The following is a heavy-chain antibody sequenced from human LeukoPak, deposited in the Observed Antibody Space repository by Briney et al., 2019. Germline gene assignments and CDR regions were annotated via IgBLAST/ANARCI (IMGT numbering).Heavy chain of an antibody. V-gene: IGHV1-69*06. Sequence: SVKVSCKASGGTFSSYTISWVRQAPGQGLEWMGGLIPLFGTPDYAQKFQGRVTITADKSTSTAYMELSSLRSEDTAVYYCASATLRCSGGSCYEMDVWGKGTTVTVSS. CDR2: LIPLFGTP. J-gene: IGHJ6*04. CDR1: GGTFSSYT. D-gene: IGHD2-15*01. CDR3: ASATLRCSGGSCYEMDV.